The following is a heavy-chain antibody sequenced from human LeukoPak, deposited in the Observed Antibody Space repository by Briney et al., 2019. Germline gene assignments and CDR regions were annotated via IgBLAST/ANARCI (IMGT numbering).Heavy chain of an antibody. CDR2: ISSSSYT. CDR1: GFTFSDYY. J-gene: IGHJ5*02. V-gene: IGHV3-11*06. D-gene: IGHD6-13*01. CDR3: ARDSGYSSSWYWFDP. Sequence: GGSLRLSCAASGFTFSDYYMSWIRQAPGKGLEWVSYISSSSYTNYADSVKGRFTISRDNAKNSLYLQMNSLRAEDTAVYYCARDSGYSSSWYWFDPWGQGTLVTVSS.